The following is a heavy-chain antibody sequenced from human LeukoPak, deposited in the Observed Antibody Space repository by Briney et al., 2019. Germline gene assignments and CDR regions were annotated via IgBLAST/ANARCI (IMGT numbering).Heavy chain of an antibody. CDR3: ADTYGN. CDR1: GASVNSDSYY. J-gene: IGHJ4*02. Sequence: PSQTLSLTCTVTGASVNSDSYYWSWTRQPPGQGLEWIGYIFNSGTTYYIPSLRSRVIISLDTSKNQFSLKMSSVTAADTAVYFCADTYGNWGQGTLVTVSS. V-gene: IGHV4-30-4*08. CDR2: IFNSGTT. D-gene: IGHD5-18*01.